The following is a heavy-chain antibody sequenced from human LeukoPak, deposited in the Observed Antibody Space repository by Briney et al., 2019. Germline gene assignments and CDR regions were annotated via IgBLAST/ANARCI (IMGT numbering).Heavy chain of an antibody. D-gene: IGHD6-19*01. Sequence: ASVKVSCTASGYTLTSYGISWVRQAPGQGLEWMGWISAYNGNTNYAQKLQGRVTMTTDTSTSTAYMELRSLRSDDTAVYYCARDRGQQWGYYYYYYGMDVWGQGTTVTVSS. V-gene: IGHV1-18*01. CDR3: ARDRGQQWGYYYYYYGMDV. CDR1: GYTLTSYG. CDR2: ISAYNGNT. J-gene: IGHJ6*02.